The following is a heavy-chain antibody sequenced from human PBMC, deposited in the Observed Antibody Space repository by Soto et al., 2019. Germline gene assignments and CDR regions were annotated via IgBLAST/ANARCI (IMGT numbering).Heavy chain of an antibody. CDR2: IDPSDSYT. D-gene: IGHD2-2*01. V-gene: IGHV5-10-1*01. Sequence: PGESLKVSCKGSGHSFTSYWISWVRQLPGKGLEWKGRIDPSDSYTNSSPSFQGHVTISADKSISTAYLQWSSLKASDTAMYYCARHDYCSSTSCYYFDCWGQGTLVTISS. CDR3: ARHDYCSSTSCYYFDC. J-gene: IGHJ4*02. CDR1: GHSFTSYW.